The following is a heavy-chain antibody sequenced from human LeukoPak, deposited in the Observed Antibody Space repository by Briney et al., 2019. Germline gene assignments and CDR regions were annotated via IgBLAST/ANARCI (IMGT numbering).Heavy chain of an antibody. CDR2: ISAYNGNT. CDR1: GYTFTSYG. J-gene: IGHJ6*03. CDR3: ARVVAGTLYYYYYYMDV. V-gene: IGHV1-18*01. Sequence: ASVKVSCKASGYTFTSYGISWVRQAPGQGLEWMGWISAYNGNTNYAQKLQGRVTMTTDTSTSTAYMELRSLGSDDTAVYYCARVVAGTLYYYYYYMDVWGKGTTVTVSS. D-gene: IGHD6-19*01.